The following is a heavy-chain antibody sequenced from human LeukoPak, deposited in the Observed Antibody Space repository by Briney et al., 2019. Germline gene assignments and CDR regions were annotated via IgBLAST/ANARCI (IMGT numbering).Heavy chain of an antibody. CDR1: GGSISSYY. V-gene: IGHV4-59*12. CDR2: VYYTGST. Sequence: PSETLSLTCTVSGGSISSYYWSWVRKPPGKGLEWIGFVYYTGSTNYSPSLKSRVTISIDTSKNQFSLKLMSVTAADTAVYYCARDSGTTGEVKFDPWGQGTLVTVSS. D-gene: IGHD3-10*01. J-gene: IGHJ5*02. CDR3: ARDSGTTGEVKFDP.